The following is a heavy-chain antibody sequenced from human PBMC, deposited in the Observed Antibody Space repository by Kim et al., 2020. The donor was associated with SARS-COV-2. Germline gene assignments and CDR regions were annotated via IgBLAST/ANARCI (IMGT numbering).Heavy chain of an antibody. CDR2: ISYDGSNK. Sequence: GGSLRLSCAASGFTFSSYAMHWVRQAPGKGLEWVAVISYDGSNKYYADSVKGRFTISRDNSKNTLYLQMNSLRAEDTAVYYCARDHRYSSGYWGQGTLVTVSS. CDR1: GFTFSSYA. CDR3: ARDHRYSSGY. V-gene: IGHV3-30*04. D-gene: IGHD5-18*01. J-gene: IGHJ4*02.